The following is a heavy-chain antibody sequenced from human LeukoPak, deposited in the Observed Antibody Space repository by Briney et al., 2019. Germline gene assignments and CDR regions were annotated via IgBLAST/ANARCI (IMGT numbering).Heavy chain of an antibody. CDR2: IYPGDSDT. J-gene: IGHJ4*02. V-gene: IGHV5-51*01. Sequence: GESLKISCKGSEYSFTSYWIGWVRQMPGKGLGWRGIIYPGDSDTRYSPSFQGQVTISADKSISTAYLQWSSLKASDTVMYYCARGRGHIVVVTAIPVGYYFDYWGQGTLVTVSS. D-gene: IGHD2-21*02. CDR3: ARGRGHIVVVTAIPVGYYFDY. CDR1: EYSFTSYW.